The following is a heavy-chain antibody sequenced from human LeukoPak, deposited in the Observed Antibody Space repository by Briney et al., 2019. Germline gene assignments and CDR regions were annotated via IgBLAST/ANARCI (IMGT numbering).Heavy chain of an antibody. Sequence: SETLSLTCTVSGGSISSYYWSWIRQPPGKGLEWIGRIYTSGTTHYNPSLKSRVTMSVDTSKNQFSLKLSSVTAADTAVYYCARGSYYYYYDSSGYEGTGFDYWGQGTLVTVSS. D-gene: IGHD3-22*01. V-gene: IGHV4-4*07. CDR2: IYTSGTT. CDR1: GGSISSYY. J-gene: IGHJ4*02. CDR3: ARGSYYYYYDSSGYEGTGFDY.